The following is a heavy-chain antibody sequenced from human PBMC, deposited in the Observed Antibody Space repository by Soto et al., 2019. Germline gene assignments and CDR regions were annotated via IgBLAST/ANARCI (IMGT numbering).Heavy chain of an antibody. CDR2: IIPISDTT. V-gene: IGHV1-69*01. D-gene: IGHD2-2*01. CDR3: ARSQGSSTSLEIYYYYYYGMDV. J-gene: IGHJ6*02. CDR1: GGTFSSYA. Sequence: QVQLVQSGAEVKKPGSSVKVSCKASGGTFSSYAISWVRQAPGQGLEWMGGIIPISDTTNYAQKFQGRVTITADESNSTAHMELSSLRSEDTAVYYCARSQGSSTSLEIYYYYYYGMDVWGQGTTVTVSS.